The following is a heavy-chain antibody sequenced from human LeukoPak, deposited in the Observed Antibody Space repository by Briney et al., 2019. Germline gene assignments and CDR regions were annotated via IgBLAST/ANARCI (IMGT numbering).Heavy chain of an antibody. J-gene: IGHJ4*02. CDR3: ARHSGSYPFDY. CDR2: IYYSGST. Sequence: SGTLSLTCTVSGGSIISTAYYWGWIRQPPGKGLEWIGSIYYSGSTYYNPSLKSRVTISVDTSKNQFSLKLSSVTAADTAVYYCARHSGSYPFDYWGQGTLVTVS. V-gene: IGHV4-39*01. CDR1: GGSIISTAYY. D-gene: IGHD1-26*01.